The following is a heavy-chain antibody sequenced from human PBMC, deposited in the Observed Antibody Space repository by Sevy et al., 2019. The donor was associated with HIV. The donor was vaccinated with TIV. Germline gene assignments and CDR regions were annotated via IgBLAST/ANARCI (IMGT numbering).Heavy chain of an antibody. J-gene: IGHJ6*03. CDR2: ISGSGTRT. CDR1: GFSFDSYG. D-gene: IGHD3-22*01. Sequence: GGSLRLSCAVSGFSFDSYGMTWVRQAPGKGLEWVSAISGSGTRTYYADSVKGRFIISRANSKNTLDLQMNSLRAEDKAIYSFAKGGGGHYDPDEIAYYFYYYNMDVWGKGTTVTVSS. V-gene: IGHV3-23*01. CDR3: AKGGGGHYDPDEIAYYFYYYNMDV.